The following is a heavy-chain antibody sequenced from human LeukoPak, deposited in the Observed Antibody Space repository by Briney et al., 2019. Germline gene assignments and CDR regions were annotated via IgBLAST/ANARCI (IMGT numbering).Heavy chain of an antibody. J-gene: IGHJ6*02. D-gene: IGHD3-3*01. CDR1: GYTFTSYY. V-gene: IGHV1-46*01. CDR3: ALQTIFGVVIYGTDV. Sequence: ASVKVSCKASGYTFTSYYMHWVRQAPGQGLEWMGIINPSGGSTSYAQKFQGRVTMTRDTSTSTVYMELSSLRSEDTAVYYCALQTIFGVVIYGTDVWGQGTTVTVSS. CDR2: INPSGGST.